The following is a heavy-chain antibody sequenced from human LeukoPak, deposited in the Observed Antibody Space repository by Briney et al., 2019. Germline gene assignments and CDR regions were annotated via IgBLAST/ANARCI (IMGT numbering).Heavy chain of an antibody. V-gene: IGHV1-2*04. J-gene: IGHJ4*02. CDR1: GYTFTGYY. D-gene: IGHD3-10*01. Sequence: ASVKVSCKASGYTFTGYYMHWVRQAPGQGLEWMGWINPNSGGTNYAQKFQGWVTMTRDTSISTAYMELSRLRSDDTAVYYCARVAEGLILWFGDLDYWGQGTLVTVSS. CDR2: INPNSGGT. CDR3: ARVAEGLILWFGDLDY.